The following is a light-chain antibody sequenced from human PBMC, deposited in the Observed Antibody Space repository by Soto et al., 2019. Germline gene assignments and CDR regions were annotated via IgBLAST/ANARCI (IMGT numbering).Light chain of an antibody. CDR3: QHYNTYSYA. V-gene: IGKV1-5*01. CDR2: GAS. CDR1: QSVSNW. J-gene: IGKJ2*01. Sequence: DIQMTQSPSTLSASVGDRVTITCRASQSVSNWLAWYQQKPGKAPRLLIHGASTLGGGVPSRFSGSGSGTEFTLTISILQPDDFATYYCQHYNTYSYAFGQGTKLEIK.